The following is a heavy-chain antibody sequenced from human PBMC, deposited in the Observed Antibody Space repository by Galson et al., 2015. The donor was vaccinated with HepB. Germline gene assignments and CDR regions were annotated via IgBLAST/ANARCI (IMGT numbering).Heavy chain of an antibody. V-gene: IGHV3-21*01. J-gene: IGHJ4*02. CDR1: GFTFSSYS. Sequence: SLRLSCAASGFTFSSYSMNWVRQAPGKGLEWVSSISSSSSYIYYADSVKGRFTISRDNSKNTLYLQMNSLRAEDTAVYYCARGPYYYYDSSGYYDYWGQGTLVTVSS. D-gene: IGHD3-22*01. CDR3: ARGPYYYYDSSGYYDY. CDR2: ISSSSSYI.